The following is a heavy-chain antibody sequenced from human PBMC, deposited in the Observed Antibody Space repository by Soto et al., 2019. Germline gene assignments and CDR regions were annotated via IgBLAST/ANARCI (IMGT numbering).Heavy chain of an antibody. V-gene: IGHV3-23*01. J-gene: IGHJ6*03. CDR2: ISGSGGST. D-gene: IGHD3-3*01. Sequence: GGSLRLSCAASGFTFSSYAMSWVRQAPGKGLEWVSAISGSGGSTYYADSVKGRFTISRDNSKNTLYLQMNSLRAEDTAVYYCAKDWRGDDLNYMDVWGKGTTVTVSS. CDR1: GFTFSSYA. CDR3: AKDWRGDDLNYMDV.